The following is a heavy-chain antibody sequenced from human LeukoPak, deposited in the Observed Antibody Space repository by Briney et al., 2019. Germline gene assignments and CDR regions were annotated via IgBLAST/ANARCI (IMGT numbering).Heavy chain of an antibody. J-gene: IGHJ4*02. CDR2: ISGSGGST. D-gene: IGHD1-20*01. Sequence: PGGSLRLSFAAPGFTFCSFAMSWVRQAPGEGLGWGSAISGSGGSTYYADSVKGRFTISRDNSKNTLYLQMNSLRAEDTAVYYCAKYPPLTGTTSYFDYWGQGTLVTVSS. CDR1: GFTFCSFA. V-gene: IGHV3-23*01. CDR3: AKYPPLTGTTSYFDY.